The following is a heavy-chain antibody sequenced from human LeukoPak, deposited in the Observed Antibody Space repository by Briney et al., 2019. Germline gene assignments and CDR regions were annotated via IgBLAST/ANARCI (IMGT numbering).Heavy chain of an antibody. Sequence: PGGSLRLSCAASGFTFSIYNMNWVRQAPGKGLEWISYISSVGTTIYYADSVKGRFTISRDNAKNSLYLQMNSLRTEDTALYYCAKDKGFGDSENYFDYWGQGTLVTVSS. CDR1: GFTFSIYN. CDR2: ISSVGTTI. CDR3: AKDKGFGDSENYFDY. D-gene: IGHD3-10*01. V-gene: IGHV3-48*01. J-gene: IGHJ4*02.